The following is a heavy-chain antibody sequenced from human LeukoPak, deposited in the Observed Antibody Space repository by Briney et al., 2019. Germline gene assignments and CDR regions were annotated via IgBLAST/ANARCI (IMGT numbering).Heavy chain of an antibody. D-gene: IGHD3-3*01. J-gene: IGHJ5*02. CDR1: GYTFTSYG. CDR2: ISAYNGNT. CDR3: AREVVRGYDFWSGYYKIDWFDP. Sequence: ASVKVSCKASGYTFTSYGISWVRQAPGQGLEWMGWISAYNGNTNYAQKLQGRVTMTTDTSTSTAYMEPRSLRSDDTAVYYCAREVVRGYDFWSGYYKIDWFDPWGQGTLVTVSS. V-gene: IGHV1-18*01.